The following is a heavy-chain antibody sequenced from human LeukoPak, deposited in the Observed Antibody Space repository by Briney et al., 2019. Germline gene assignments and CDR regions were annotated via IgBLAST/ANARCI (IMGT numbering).Heavy chain of an antibody. V-gene: IGHV3-15*01. Sequence: PGGSLSLSCAASGFTFSNSGMSWVRQAPGKGLEWVGRIKKKGDGGTTDYAAPVKGRFTISRDDSKNMLYLEMNNLKIEDTAVYYCTTVTMVRDYDYWGQGTLVTVSS. D-gene: IGHD3-10*01. CDR3: TTVTMVRDYDY. J-gene: IGHJ4*02. CDR1: GFTFSNSG. CDR2: IKKKGDGGTT.